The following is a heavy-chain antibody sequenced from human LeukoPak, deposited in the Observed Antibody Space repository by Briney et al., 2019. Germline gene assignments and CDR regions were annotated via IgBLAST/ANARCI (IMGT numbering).Heavy chain of an antibody. J-gene: IGHJ5*02. Sequence: KSSETLSLTCTVSGGSISSSSYYWGWIRQPPGKGLEWIGGIYYSGSTYYNPSLKSRVTISVDTSKNQFSLKLSSVTAADTAVYFCARAYSSSWYFNWFDPWGQGTQVTVSS. D-gene: IGHD6-13*01. CDR3: ARAYSSSWYFNWFDP. CDR1: GGSISSSSYY. V-gene: IGHV4-39*07. CDR2: IYYSGST.